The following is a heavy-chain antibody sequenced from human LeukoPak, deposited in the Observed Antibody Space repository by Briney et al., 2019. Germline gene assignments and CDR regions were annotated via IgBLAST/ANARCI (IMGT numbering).Heavy chain of an antibody. CDR1: GFTFSSYA. CDR3: VKDAMQWPDYYFDY. D-gene: IGHD6-19*01. CDR2: ISSNGGST. J-gene: IGHJ4*02. V-gene: IGHV3-64D*06. Sequence: GGSLRLSCSASGFTFSSYAMHWVRQAPGKGLEYVSAISSNGGSTYYADSVKGRFIISRDNSKNTLYLQMSSLRAEDTAVYYCVKDAMQWPDYYFDYWGQGTLVTVSS.